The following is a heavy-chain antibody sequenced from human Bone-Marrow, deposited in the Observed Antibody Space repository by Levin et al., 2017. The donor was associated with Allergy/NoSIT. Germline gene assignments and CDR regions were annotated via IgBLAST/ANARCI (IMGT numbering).Heavy chain of an antibody. Sequence: GGSLRLSCTASGLTFNNYWMHWVRQAPGKGLVWVSRINGDGSITHYADSVKGRFAISRDNAKNTLYLQMNSLRVEDTAVYYCARTMTTATRAWFDPWGQGTLVTVSS. CDR1: GLTFNNYW. J-gene: IGHJ5*02. V-gene: IGHV3-74*01. D-gene: IGHD4-17*01. CDR2: INGDGSIT. CDR3: ARTMTTATRAWFDP.